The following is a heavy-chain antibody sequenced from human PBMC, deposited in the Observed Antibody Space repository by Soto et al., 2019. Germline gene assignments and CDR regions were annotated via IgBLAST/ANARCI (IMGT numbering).Heavy chain of an antibody. CDR3: AGIGEDVYYGMDV. J-gene: IGHJ6*02. CDR1: GGSMRSYY. Sequence: SETLSLTCSVSGGSMRSYYWNWLRQPAGKGLEWIGRIYSRGDTNYNPSVKSRVTMSVDTSKNEFSLGLNSVTAADTAVYYCAGIGEDVYYGMDVWGQGTTVTVS. CDR2: IYSRGDT. D-gene: IGHD2-21*01. V-gene: IGHV4-4*07.